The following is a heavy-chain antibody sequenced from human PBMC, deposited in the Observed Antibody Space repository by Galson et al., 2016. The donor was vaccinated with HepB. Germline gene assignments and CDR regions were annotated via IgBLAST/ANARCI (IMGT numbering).Heavy chain of an antibody. CDR1: GFTFSTYA. J-gene: IGHJ6*02. D-gene: IGHD3/OR15-3a*01. Sequence: SLRLSCAASGFTFSTYAIHWVRQAPGKGLEWVAVISFDGSNKYYADSVKGRFTISRDNSKNTMYLQVNSLRAEDTAVSYGARGGLGNYYAYGMDVWGHGTTVTVSS. CDR2: ISFDGSNK. CDR3: ARGGLGNYYAYGMDV. V-gene: IGHV3-30*04.